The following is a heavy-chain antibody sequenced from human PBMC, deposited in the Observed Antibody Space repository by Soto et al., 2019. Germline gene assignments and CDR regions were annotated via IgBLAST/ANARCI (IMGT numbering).Heavy chain of an antibody. J-gene: IGHJ4*02. D-gene: IGHD2-15*01. CDR3: SKVPRYCSGGSCYGGYFDY. V-gene: IGHV3-23*01. Sequence: GGSLRLSCAASGFTFSSYAMSWVRQAPGKGLEWVSAISGSGGSTYYADSVKGRFTISRDNSKNTLYVQMNSLRAEDTAVYYCSKVPRYCSGGSCYGGYFDYWGQGTLVTVSS. CDR2: ISGSGGST. CDR1: GFTFSSYA.